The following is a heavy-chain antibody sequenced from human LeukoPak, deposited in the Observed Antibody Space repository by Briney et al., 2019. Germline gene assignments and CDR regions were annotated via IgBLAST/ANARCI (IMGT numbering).Heavy chain of an antibody. CDR2: IYTSGST. Sequence: SETLSLTCTVSGGSISSYYWSWIRRPAGKGLEWIGRIYTSGSTNYNPSLKSRVTMSVDTSKNQFSLKLSSVTAADTAVYYCASGSIAVAGREFDYWGQGTLVTVSS. CDR1: GGSISSYY. CDR3: ASGSIAVAGREFDY. J-gene: IGHJ4*02. V-gene: IGHV4-4*07. D-gene: IGHD6-19*01.